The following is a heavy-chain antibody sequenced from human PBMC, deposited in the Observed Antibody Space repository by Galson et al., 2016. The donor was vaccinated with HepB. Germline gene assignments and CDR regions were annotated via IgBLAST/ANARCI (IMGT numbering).Heavy chain of an antibody. D-gene: IGHD3-16*01. V-gene: IGHV3-30*18. J-gene: IGHJ4*02. Sequence: SLRLSCAASGFTFSSYGMHWVRQAPGKGLEWVAVTAYDGSNKYYADSVKGRFTISRDNSKNTLYLRMNSLRPEDTAVYFCAKAGYHGADAYYYYFDYWGQGTLVTVSS. CDR3: AKAGYHGADAYYYYFDY. CDR1: GFTFSSYG. CDR2: TAYDGSNK.